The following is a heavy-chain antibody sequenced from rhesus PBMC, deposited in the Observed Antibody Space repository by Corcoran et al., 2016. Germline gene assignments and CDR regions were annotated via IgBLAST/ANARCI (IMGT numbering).Heavy chain of an antibody. CDR1: GFPISTSGTG. D-gene: IGHD5-30*01. J-gene: IGHJ4*01. CDR3: ARALRGYSGYSSGTFGY. Sequence: QVTLKESGPAPVKPTQTLTLTCTFSGFPISTSGTGVGRIRQPPGKAPEWLPSIYWNDSKYYSTSLKSRLTISKDTSKNQVVLTMTNMDPVDTATYYCARALRGYSGYSSGTFGYWGQGVLVTVSS. CDR2: IYWNDSK. V-gene: IGHV2-95*01.